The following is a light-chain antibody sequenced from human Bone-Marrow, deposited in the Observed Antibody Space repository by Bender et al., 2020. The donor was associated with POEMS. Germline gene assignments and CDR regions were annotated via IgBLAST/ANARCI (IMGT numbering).Light chain of an antibody. CDR2: EVT. J-gene: IGLJ2*01. CDR3: SSGVL. V-gene: IGLV2-8*01. CDR1: SSDVGDYTA. Sequence: QSALTQPPSASGSPGQSVTISCTGTSSDVGDYTAVSWYQQHPGKAPKLMIYEVTKRPSGVPDRFSGSKSGNTASLTVSGLQAEDEADYFCSSGVLFGGGTKLTVL.